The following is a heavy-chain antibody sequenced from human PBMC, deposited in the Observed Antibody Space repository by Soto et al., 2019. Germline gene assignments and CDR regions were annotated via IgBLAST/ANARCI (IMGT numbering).Heavy chain of an antibody. CDR2: ISYDGSNK. CDR1: GFTFSSYA. D-gene: IGHD2-8*01. J-gene: IGHJ4*02. CDR3: ARDLLGYAEITTIFDY. Sequence: QVQLVESGGGVVQPGRSLRLSCAASGFTFSSYAMHWVRQAPGKGLEWVAVISYDGSNKYYADSVKGRFTISRDNSKNTLYLQMSSLRAEDTAVYYCARDLLGYAEITTIFDYWGQGTLVTVSS. V-gene: IGHV3-30-3*01.